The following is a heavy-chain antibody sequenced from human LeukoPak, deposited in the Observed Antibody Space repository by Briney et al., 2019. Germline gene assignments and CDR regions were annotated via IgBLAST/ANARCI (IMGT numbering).Heavy chain of an antibody. CDR1: GFTFSSHW. Sequence: GGSLRLSCAASGFTFSSHWMSWVSQAPGKGLEWEANIKQDGSEKYYVDSVKGRLTISRDNAKNSLYLQMNSRRAEDTAVYYCARVADCSGGSCYSGVVYFDYWGQGTLVTVSS. J-gene: IGHJ4*02. D-gene: IGHD2-15*01. V-gene: IGHV3-7*01. CDR3: ARVADCSGGSCYSGVVYFDY. CDR2: IKQDGSEK.